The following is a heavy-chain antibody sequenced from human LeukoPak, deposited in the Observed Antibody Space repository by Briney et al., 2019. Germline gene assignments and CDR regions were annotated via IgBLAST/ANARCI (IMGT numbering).Heavy chain of an antibody. V-gene: IGHV4-59*01. CDR3: ARDRRWELLHAFDI. CDR1: GGSISSYF. CDR2: IHYSENT. Sequence: PSETLSLTCTVSGGSISSYFWSWIRQPPGKGLEWIAYIHYSENTNYNPSLKSRVTISVDTFKNQFSLKLSSVTAADTAVYYCARDRRWELLHAFDIWGQGTMVTVSS. D-gene: IGHD1-26*01. J-gene: IGHJ3*02.